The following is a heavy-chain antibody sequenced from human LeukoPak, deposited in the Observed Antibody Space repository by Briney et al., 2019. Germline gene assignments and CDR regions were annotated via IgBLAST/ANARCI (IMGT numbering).Heavy chain of an antibody. CDR3: ASHSTKRWLQFPYYFDY. D-gene: IGHD5-24*01. V-gene: IGHV4-38-2*01. Sequence: SETLSLTCAVSGYSISSGYYWGWIRQPPGKGLEWIGSIYHSGSTYYNPSLKSRVTISVDTSKNQFSLKLSSVTAADTAVYYCASHSTKRWLQFPYYFDYWGQVTLVTVSS. CDR2: IYHSGST. CDR1: GYSISSGYY. J-gene: IGHJ4*02.